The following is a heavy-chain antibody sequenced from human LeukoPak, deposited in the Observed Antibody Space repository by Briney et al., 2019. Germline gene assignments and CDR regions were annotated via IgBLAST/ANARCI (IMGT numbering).Heavy chain of an antibody. J-gene: IGHJ4*02. D-gene: IGHD3-9*01. V-gene: IGHV3-33*01. CDR2: IWYDGSNK. Sequence: GGSLRLSCAASGFTFSSYGMHWVRQAPGKGLEWVAVIWYDGSNKYYADSVKGRFTISRDNSKNTLYLQMNSLRAEDTSVYFCARGDLYYDILTGLDYWGQGTLVTVSS. CDR1: GFTFSSYG. CDR3: ARGDLYYDILTGLDY.